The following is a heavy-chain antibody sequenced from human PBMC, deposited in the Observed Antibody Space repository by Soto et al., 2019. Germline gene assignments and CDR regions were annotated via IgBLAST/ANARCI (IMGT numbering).Heavy chain of an antibody. J-gene: IGHJ5*02. D-gene: IGHD6-19*01. Sequence: ASVKVSCKASGYTFTRYDINWVRQATGQGLEWMGWMNPNSGNTGYAQKFQGRVTMTRNTSISTAYMELSSLRSEDTAVYYCARAVAGKVGWFDPWGQGTLVTVSS. CDR1: GYTFTRYD. CDR2: MNPNSGNT. V-gene: IGHV1-8*01. CDR3: ARAVAGKVGWFDP.